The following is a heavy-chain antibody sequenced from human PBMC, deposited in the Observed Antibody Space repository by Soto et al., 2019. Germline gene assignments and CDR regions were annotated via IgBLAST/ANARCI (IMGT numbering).Heavy chain of an antibody. CDR2: INTSGGTT. Sequence: EVQLLESGGGLVQPGGSLRLSCAASGFTFSTYAMTWVRQAPGKGLECVSVINTSGGTTYYADSVKGRFTISRDNSKNTLYLQMNSPRVEDTAVYYCAKVGFPYSYGYLFYYWGQGTLVTVSS. J-gene: IGHJ4*02. CDR1: GFTFSTYA. CDR3: AKVGFPYSYGYLFYY. V-gene: IGHV3-23*01. D-gene: IGHD5-18*01.